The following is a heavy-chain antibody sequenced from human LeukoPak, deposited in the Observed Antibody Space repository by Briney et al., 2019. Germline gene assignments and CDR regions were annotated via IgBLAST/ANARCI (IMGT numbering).Heavy chain of an antibody. Sequence: GGSLRLSCAASGFTFSSYAMRWVRQAPGKGLEWVSGISGSGGSTYYAGSVKGRFTISRDNSKNTVYLQMNSLRAEDTAVYYCVKGAARPLYYMDVWGKGTTVTVSS. CDR2: ISGSGGST. CDR1: GFTFSSYA. J-gene: IGHJ6*03. V-gene: IGHV3-23*01. CDR3: VKGAARPLYYMDV. D-gene: IGHD6-6*01.